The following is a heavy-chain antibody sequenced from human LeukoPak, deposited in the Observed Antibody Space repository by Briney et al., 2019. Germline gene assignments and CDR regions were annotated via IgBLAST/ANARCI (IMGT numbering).Heavy chain of an antibody. CDR3: ARERSYDFWSGWNY. D-gene: IGHD3-3*01. J-gene: IGHJ4*02. Sequence: ALVKVSCKASGGTFSSYAISWVRQAPGQGLEWMGRIIPILGIANYAQKFQGRVTITADKSTSTAYMELSSLRSEDTAVYYCARERSYDFWSGWNYWGQGTLVTVSS. V-gene: IGHV1-69*04. CDR1: GGTFSSYA. CDR2: IIPILGIA.